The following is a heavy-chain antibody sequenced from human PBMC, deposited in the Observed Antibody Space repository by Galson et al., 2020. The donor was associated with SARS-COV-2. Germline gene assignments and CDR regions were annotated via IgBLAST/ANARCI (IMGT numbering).Heavy chain of an antibody. J-gene: IGHJ6*02. V-gene: IGHV3-13*01. CDR1: GFTFSSYD. CDR3: ARGFVQLERLRYYYGMDV. CDR2: IGTAGDT. D-gene: IGHD1-1*01. Sequence: GESLKISCAASGFTFSSYDMHWVRQATGKGLEWVSAIGTAGDTYYPGSVKGRFTISRENAKNSLYLQMNSLRAGDTAVYYCARGFVQLERLRYYYGMDVWGQGTTVTVSS.